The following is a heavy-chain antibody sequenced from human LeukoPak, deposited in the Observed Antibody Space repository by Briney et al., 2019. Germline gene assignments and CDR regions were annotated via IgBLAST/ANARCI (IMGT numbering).Heavy chain of an antibody. CDR2: VSYDGSDK. CDR3: AKAHLLDWLLPFDY. J-gene: IGHJ4*02. CDR1: EFTFSSYA. D-gene: IGHD3/OR15-3a*01. V-gene: IGHV3-30*18. Sequence: GRSLRLSCAASEFTFSSYAMHWVRRAPGKGLEWVALVSYDGSDKYYADSVKGRFTISRDNSKNTLYLQMNSLRGEDTAVYYCAKAHLLDWLLPFDYWGQGTLVTVSS.